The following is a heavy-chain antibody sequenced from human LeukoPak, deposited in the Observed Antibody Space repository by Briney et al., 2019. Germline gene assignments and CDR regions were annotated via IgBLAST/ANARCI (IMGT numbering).Heavy chain of an antibody. D-gene: IGHD3-22*01. V-gene: IGHV3-74*01. Sequence: PGGSLRLSCAASGFTFRRYWMHWVRQAPGKGLVWVSRINTDGSSKTYADSVKGRFTISRDNAKNTLYLQMDSLGAEDTAVYYCAKDNVRYYDSSGYPGTFDYWGQGTLVTVSS. J-gene: IGHJ4*02. CDR1: GFTFRRYW. CDR2: INTDGSSK. CDR3: AKDNVRYYDSSGYPGTFDY.